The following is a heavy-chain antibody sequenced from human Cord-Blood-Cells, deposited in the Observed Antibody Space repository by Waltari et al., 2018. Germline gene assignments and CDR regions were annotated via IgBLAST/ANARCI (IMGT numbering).Heavy chain of an antibody. Sequence: QVQLQESGPGLVKPSETLSLTCAVSGYSISSGYYWGWIRQPPGKGLEWIGSIYHSGSTDYDPSLNGRVTISVDTSKNQFSLKLSSVTAADTAVYYCARGLNWFDPWGQGTLVTVSS. CDR3: ARGLNWFDP. CDR1: GYSISSGYY. J-gene: IGHJ5*02. CDR2: IYHSGST. V-gene: IGHV4-38-2*01.